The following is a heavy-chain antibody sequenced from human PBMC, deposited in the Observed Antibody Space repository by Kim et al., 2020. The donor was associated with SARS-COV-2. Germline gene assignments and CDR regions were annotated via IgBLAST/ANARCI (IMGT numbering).Heavy chain of an antibody. CDR3: AKCPINSYCFDY. J-gene: IGHJ4*02. Sequence: GYTESVEDRINISEDNAKNSLYLQMNRLSAEDTALYYCAKCPINSYCFDYWGQGTLVTVSS. D-gene: IGHD2-21*01. V-gene: IGHV3-9*01.